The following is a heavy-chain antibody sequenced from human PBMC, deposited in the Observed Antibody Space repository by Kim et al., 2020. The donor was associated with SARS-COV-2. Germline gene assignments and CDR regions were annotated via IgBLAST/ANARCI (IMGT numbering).Heavy chain of an antibody. Sequence: ASVKVSCKASGYTLTGQYIHWVRQAPGQGLEWMGRINPDNGGANYAQKFQGRVTVTIDMSVTTVYMEITRLRSDDTAVYYCARDRPALGPMEDGMDVWGQGTTVTVSS. CDR1: GYTLTGQY. D-gene: IGHD3-10*01. J-gene: IGHJ6*02. CDR2: INPDNGGA. V-gene: IGHV1-2*06. CDR3: ARDRPALGPMEDGMDV.